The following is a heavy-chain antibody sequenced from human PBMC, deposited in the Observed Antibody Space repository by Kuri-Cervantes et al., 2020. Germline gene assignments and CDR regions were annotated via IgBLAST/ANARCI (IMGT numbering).Heavy chain of an antibody. J-gene: IGHJ5*02. CDR1: GYTFTSYG. CDR3: ARDWQQLVFNWFDP. V-gene: IGHV1-3*01. Sequence: ASVKVSCKASGYTFTSYGISWVRQAPGQRLEWMGWINAGNGNTKYSQKFQGRVTITRDTSASTAYMELSSLRSEDTAVYYCARDWQQLVFNWFDPWGQGTLVTAPQ. D-gene: IGHD6-13*01. CDR2: INAGNGNT.